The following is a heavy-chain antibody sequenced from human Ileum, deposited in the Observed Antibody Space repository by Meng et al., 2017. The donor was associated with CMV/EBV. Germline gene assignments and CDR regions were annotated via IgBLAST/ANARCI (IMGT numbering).Heavy chain of an antibody. V-gene: IGHV4-34*01. CDR2: INHIGST. CDR1: GGSVSGDD. Sequence: LSWAVEGGSVSGDDWCLLRQPPGEGLEWSGEINHIGSTNYDPSFQSRVTISVDTFRNKFSLKLSCVTAADTAVYYCASGSSGGYGFDFWGQGTLVTVSS. J-gene: IGHJ4*02. D-gene: IGHD6-19*01. CDR3: ASGSSGGYGFDF.